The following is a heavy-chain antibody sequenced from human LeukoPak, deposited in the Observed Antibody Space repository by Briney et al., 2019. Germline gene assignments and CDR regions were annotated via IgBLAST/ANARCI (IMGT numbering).Heavy chain of an antibody. CDR2: MNPNSGNT. V-gene: IGHV1-8*01. D-gene: IGHD5-12*01. Sequence: GASVKVSCKASGYTFTSYDINWVRQATGQGLEWMGWMNPNSGNTGYAQKFQGRVTMTRNTSISTAYMELSSLRSEDTAVYHCASRYSGYDPFDYWGQGTLVTVSS. J-gene: IGHJ4*02. CDR3: ASRYSGYDPFDY. CDR1: GYTFTSYD.